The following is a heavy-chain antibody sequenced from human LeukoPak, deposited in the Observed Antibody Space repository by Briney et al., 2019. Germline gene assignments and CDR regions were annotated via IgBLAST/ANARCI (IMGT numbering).Heavy chain of an antibody. CDR3: ARFGSSTWYKGAFDI. CDR2: LVHSGNT. D-gene: IGHD6-13*01. Sequence: SETLSLTCAVYGGSFSGYYWSWIRRPPGKGLEWIGELVHSGNTKYNPSLKSRVTISVDTSKNQFSLNLTSVTAADTAVYYCARFGSSTWYKGAFDIWGQGTMVTVAS. J-gene: IGHJ3*02. V-gene: IGHV4-34*12. CDR1: GGSFSGYY.